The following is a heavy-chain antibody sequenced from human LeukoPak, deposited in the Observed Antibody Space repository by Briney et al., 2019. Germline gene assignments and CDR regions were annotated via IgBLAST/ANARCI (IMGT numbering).Heavy chain of an antibody. V-gene: IGHV3-7*04. D-gene: IGHD4/OR15-4a*01. J-gene: IGHJ2*01. Sequence: PGGSLRLSCAASGFTFSNYWLSWVRQAPGKGLEWVANIKQDGSEKYYVESVKGRFTISRDNAKNSLYLQMNSLRADDTAVYYCARVAGANWYFDLWGRGTLFTVSS. CDR3: ARVAGANWYFDL. CDR2: IKQDGSEK. CDR1: GFTFSNYW.